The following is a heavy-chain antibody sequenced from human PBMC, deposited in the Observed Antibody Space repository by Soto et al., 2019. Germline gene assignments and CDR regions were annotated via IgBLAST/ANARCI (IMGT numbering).Heavy chain of an antibody. CDR2: INPSGDST. J-gene: IGHJ6*03. V-gene: IGHV1-46*01. CDR1: GYTFTRYY. Sequence: ASVKVSCKASGYTFTRYYMHWVRRAPGQGLEWMGIINPSGDSTNYAQKFQGRVTMTRDTSTSTVYMELSNLRSEDTAVYYCAGIRVTATDYYYMDVWGKGITVTVSS. CDR3: AGIRVTATDYYYMDV. D-gene: IGHD2-15*01.